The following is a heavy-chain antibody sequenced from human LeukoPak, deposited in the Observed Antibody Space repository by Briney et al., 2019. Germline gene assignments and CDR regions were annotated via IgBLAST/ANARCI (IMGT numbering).Heavy chain of an antibody. V-gene: IGHV4-34*01. Sequence: SETLSLTCAVYGGSFSGYYWSWLRQPPGKGLEWIGEINHSGSTNYNPSLKSRVTISVDTSKNQFSLKLSSVTAADTAVYYCARGTGTTVLYYYYGMDVWGKGTTVTVSS. CDR2: INHSGST. CDR3: ARGTGTTVLYYYYGMDV. D-gene: IGHD1-1*01. J-gene: IGHJ6*04. CDR1: GGSFSGYY.